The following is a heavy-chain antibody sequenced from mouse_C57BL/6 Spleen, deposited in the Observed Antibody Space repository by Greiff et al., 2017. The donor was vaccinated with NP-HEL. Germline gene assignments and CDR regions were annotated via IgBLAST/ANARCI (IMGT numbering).Heavy chain of an antibody. CDR1: GYTFTGYW. J-gene: IGHJ4*01. Sequence: VQLQQSGAELMKPGASVKLSCKATGYTFTGYWIEWVKQRPGHGLEWIGEILPGSGSTNYNEKFKGNATFTADTSSNTAYMQLSSLTTEDSAIYYCARRYDYDRGDAMDYWGQGTSVTVSS. D-gene: IGHD2-4*01. CDR3: ARRYDYDRGDAMDY. V-gene: IGHV1-9*01. CDR2: ILPGSGST.